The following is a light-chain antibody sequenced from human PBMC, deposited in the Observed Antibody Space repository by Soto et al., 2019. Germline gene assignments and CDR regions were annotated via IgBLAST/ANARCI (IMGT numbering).Light chain of an antibody. V-gene: IGLV8-61*01. J-gene: IGLJ7*01. CDR1: SGSVSITSY. CDR3: ALYLGGGITV. Sequence: QAVVTQEPSISVSPGGTVTLTCGLTSGSVSITSYPSWFQQTPGQAPRTLIYSTNTRSSGVSDRFSGSILGSKAALTITGAQAADESHYYCALYLGGGITVFGGGTQLPSS. CDR2: STN.